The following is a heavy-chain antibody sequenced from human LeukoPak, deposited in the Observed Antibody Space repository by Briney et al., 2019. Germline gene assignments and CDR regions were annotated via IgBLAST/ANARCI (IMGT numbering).Heavy chain of an antibody. CDR3: AKAGYSGHHFDY. V-gene: IGHV3-30*18. CDR2: ISYDGSNK. D-gene: IGHD5-12*01. CDR1: GFTFSSYG. J-gene: IGHJ4*02. Sequence: GGSLRLSCAASGFTFSSYGMHWVRQAPGKGLEWVAVISYDGSNKYYADSVKGRFTISRDNSENTLYLQMNSLRAEDTAVYYCAKAGYSGHHFDYWGQGTLVTVSS.